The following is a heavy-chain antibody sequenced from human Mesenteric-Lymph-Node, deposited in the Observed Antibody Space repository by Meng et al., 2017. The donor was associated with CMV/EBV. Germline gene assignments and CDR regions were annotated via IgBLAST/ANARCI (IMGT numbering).Heavy chain of an antibody. V-gene: IGHV1-2*02. J-gene: IGHJ6*02. D-gene: IGHD4-11*01. Sequence: ASVKVSCKTSGYTFNGHYMHWVRQAPGQGLEWMGWINSNTGGTKSAQNFQDRVTMTRDTSISTAYMELSRLRSDDTAVYYCARVLTTVTDYYYYYGMDVWGQGTTVTVSS. CDR3: ARVLTTVTDYYYYYGMDV. CDR1: GYTFNGHY. CDR2: INSNTGGT.